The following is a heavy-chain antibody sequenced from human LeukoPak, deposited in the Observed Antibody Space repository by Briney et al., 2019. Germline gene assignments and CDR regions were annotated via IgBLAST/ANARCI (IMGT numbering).Heavy chain of an antibody. CDR1: GGSISSYY. V-gene: IGHV4-59*01. CDR3: ARTTEGYAGGPGYSYYYYMDV. CDR2: IHYSGST. J-gene: IGHJ6*03. D-gene: IGHD5-12*01. Sequence: PSETLSLTCTVSGGSISSYYWSWIRQPPGKGLEWIGYIHYSGSTHYNPSLKSRVTISVDTSKNQVSLKLRSVTAADTAVYYCARTTEGYAGGPGYSYYYYMDVWGKGATVTISS.